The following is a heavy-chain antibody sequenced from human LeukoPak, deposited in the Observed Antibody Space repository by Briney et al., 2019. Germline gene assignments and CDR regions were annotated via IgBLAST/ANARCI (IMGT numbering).Heavy chain of an antibody. V-gene: IGHV3-30*02. J-gene: IGHJ4*02. D-gene: IGHD3-10*01. CDR2: IKFDVSQK. CDR1: GFTFSSLY. CDR3: ARRLPDSGSYSPDY. Sequence: PGWALTLSCAPSGFTFSSLYMHGVRQPPDKGLEWVAFIKFDVSQKYYADSVRGRFTVSRYNSRNMLYLQLGSLRDDDTAVYFCARRLPDSGSYSPDYWGQGTLVTVSS.